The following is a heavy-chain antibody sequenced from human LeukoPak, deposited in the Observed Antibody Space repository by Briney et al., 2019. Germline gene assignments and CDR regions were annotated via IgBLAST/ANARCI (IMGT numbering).Heavy chain of an antibody. CDR1: GFTFSSYS. D-gene: IGHD2-15*01. J-gene: IGHJ3*02. Sequence: GGSLRLSCAASGFTFSSYSMNWVRQAPGKGLEWVSSISSSSSYIYYADSVKGRFTISRDNAKNSLYLQMNSLRAEDTAVYYCARDRADCSNGGSCYNPNDAFDIWGQGTMVTVSS. CDR3: ARDRADCSNGGSCYNPNDAFDI. V-gene: IGHV3-21*01. CDR2: ISSSSSYI.